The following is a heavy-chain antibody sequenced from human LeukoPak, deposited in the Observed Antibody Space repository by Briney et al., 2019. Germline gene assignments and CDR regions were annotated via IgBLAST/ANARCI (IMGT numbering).Heavy chain of an antibody. CDR2: ISSSGSAI. V-gene: IGHV3-48*03. CDR3: ARDYGGSSPFDY. CDR1: GFTFSSYE. J-gene: IGHJ4*02. Sequence: GGSLRLSCAASGFTFSSYEMHWVRQAPGKGLEWVSYISSSGSAIYYADSVKGRFTISRDNAKNSLYLQMNSLRAEDTAVYYCARDYGGSSPFDYWGQGTLVTVSS. D-gene: IGHD4-23*01.